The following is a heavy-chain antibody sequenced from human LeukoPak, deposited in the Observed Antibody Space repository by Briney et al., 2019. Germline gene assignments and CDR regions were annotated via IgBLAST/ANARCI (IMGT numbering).Heavy chain of an antibody. Sequence: GGSLRLSCAASGFTFSSYWMSWVRQAPGKGLEWVANIKQDGSEKYYVDPVKGRFTISRDNAKNSLYLQMNSLRAEDTAVYYCATDCGGDCHPAPSYFDLWGRGTLVTVSS. CDR3: ATDCGGDCHPAPSYFDL. CDR2: IKQDGSEK. V-gene: IGHV3-7*01. D-gene: IGHD2-21*02. J-gene: IGHJ2*01. CDR1: GFTFSSYW.